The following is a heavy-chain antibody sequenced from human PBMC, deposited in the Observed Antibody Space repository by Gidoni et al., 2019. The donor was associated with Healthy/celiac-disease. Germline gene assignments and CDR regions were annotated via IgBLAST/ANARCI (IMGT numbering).Heavy chain of an antibody. Sequence: EVQLVESGGGLVQPGGSLRLSCAASGFTVRSNYMSWVRQAPGKGLEWVSVIYSGGSTYDADSVKGRFTISRDNSKNTLYLQMNSLRAEDTAVYYCARDKTTVVTVGAFDIWGQGTMVTVSS. J-gene: IGHJ3*02. CDR3: ARDKTTVVTVGAFDI. CDR1: GFTVRSNY. CDR2: IYSGGST. V-gene: IGHV3-66*02. D-gene: IGHD4-17*01.